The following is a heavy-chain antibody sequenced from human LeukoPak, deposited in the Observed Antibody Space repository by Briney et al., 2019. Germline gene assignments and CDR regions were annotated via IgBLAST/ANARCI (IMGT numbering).Heavy chain of an antibody. CDR1: GFTFSSYA. Sequence: PGGSLRLSCAASGFTFSSYAMSWVRQAPGKGLEWVAVIWYDGSNKYYADSVKGRFTISRDNSKNTLYLQMNSLRAEDTAVYYCARDYYDSSGYANWFDPWGQGTLVTVSS. CDR2: IWYDGSNK. CDR3: ARDYYDSSGYANWFDP. D-gene: IGHD3-22*01. J-gene: IGHJ5*02. V-gene: IGHV3-33*08.